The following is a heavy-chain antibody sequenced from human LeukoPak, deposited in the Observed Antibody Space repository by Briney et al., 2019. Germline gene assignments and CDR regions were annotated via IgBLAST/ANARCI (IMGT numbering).Heavy chain of an antibody. Sequence: GGSLRLSCAASGFTFSSYWMSWVRQAPGKGLERVANIKQDGSEKYYVDSVKGRFTISRDNAKNSLYLQMNSLRAEDTAVYYCARALRGFGKYYGMDVWGQGTTVTVSS. CDR1: GFTFSSYW. CDR3: ARALRGFGKYYGMDV. D-gene: IGHD3-10*01. V-gene: IGHV3-7*01. J-gene: IGHJ6*02. CDR2: IKQDGSEK.